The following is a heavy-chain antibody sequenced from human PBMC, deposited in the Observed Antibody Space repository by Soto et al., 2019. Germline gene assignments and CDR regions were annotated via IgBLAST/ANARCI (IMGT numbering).Heavy chain of an antibody. CDR3: ARESAGTYYFDY. CDR2: AYYRSKWYN. D-gene: IGHD6-19*01. CDR1: GDSVSSNSAA. Sequence: SQTLSLTCVISGDSVSSNSAAWNWIRQSPSRGLEWLGRAYYRSKWYNDYAVPVKSRITINPDTTKNQISLQVNSVAPEDTAVYYCARESAGTYYFDYWGQGTMVTVSS. V-gene: IGHV6-1*01. J-gene: IGHJ4*02.